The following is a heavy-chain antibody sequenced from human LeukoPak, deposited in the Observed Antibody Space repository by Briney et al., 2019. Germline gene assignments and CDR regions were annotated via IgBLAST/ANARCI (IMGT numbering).Heavy chain of an antibody. CDR1: GYSISSGYY. CDR2: IYHSGIT. CDR3: ARSPYSSSWYPFAP. Sequence: PSETLSLTCTVSGYSISSGYYWGWIRQPPGKGLEWIGSIYHSGITYYNPSLKSRVTMSVDTSKNQFSLKLTSVTAADTAVYYCARSPYSSSWYPFAPWGQGTLVTVSS. J-gene: IGHJ5*02. D-gene: IGHD6-13*01. V-gene: IGHV4-38-2*02.